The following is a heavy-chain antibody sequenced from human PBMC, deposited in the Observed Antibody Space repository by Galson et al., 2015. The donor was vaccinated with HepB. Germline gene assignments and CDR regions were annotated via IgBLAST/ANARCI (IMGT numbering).Heavy chain of an antibody. D-gene: IGHD3-22*01. CDR3: TRGEDYYDSSGYYSQYFQH. J-gene: IGHJ1*01. Sequence: SLRLSCAASGFTFGDYAMSWVRQAPGKGLEWVGFIRSKAYGGTTEYAASVKGRFTISRDDSKSIAYLQMNSLKTEDTAVYYCTRGEDYYDSSGYYSQYFQHWGQGTLVTVSS. CDR1: GFTFGDYA. CDR2: IRSKAYGGTT. V-gene: IGHV3-49*04.